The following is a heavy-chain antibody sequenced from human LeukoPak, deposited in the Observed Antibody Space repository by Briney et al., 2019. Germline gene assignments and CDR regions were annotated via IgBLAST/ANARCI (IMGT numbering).Heavy chain of an antibody. CDR1: GYTFNSYG. CDR2: VSAYNGHT. D-gene: IGHD5-24*01. J-gene: IGHJ3*02. CDR3: AATMVEMATIGAFDI. Sequence: ASVKVSCKASGYTFNSYGISWVRQAPGQGLEWMGWVSAYNGHTNYAQKFQGRVTMTTDTSTSTASMELRSLRSEDTAVYYCAATMVEMATIGAFDIWGQGTMVTVSS. V-gene: IGHV1-18*01.